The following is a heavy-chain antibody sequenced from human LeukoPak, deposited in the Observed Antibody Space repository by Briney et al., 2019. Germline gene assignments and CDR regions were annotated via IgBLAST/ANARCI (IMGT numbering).Heavy chain of an antibody. V-gene: IGHV1-69*01. CDR1: GGTFSSYA. J-gene: IGHJ4*02. CDR3: ARTPGYSSGWYLGY. CDR2: IIPIFGTA. D-gene: IGHD6-19*01. Sequence: SVTVSCTASGGTFSSYAISWVRQAPGQGLEWMGGIIPIFGTANYAQKFQGRVTITADESTSTAYMELSSLRSEDTAVYYCARTPGYSSGWYLGYWGQGTLVTVSS.